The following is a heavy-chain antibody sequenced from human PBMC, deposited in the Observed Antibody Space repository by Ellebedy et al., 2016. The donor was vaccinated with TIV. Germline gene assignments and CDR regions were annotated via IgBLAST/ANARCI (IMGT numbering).Heavy chain of an antibody. J-gene: IGHJ3*01. CDR2: TYYRSKWYY. D-gene: IGHD1-14*01. CDR3: ARDQPKDAFDV. CDR1: GDSVSSNRAA. V-gene: IGHV6-1*01. Sequence: MPSETLSLTCAISGDSVSSNRAAWNWTRQSPSRGLEWLGRTYYRSKWYYDYAVSVKSRMTINPDTSKNQFSLQLNSVTPDDAAVYYCARDQPKDAFDVWGQGTLVTVSS.